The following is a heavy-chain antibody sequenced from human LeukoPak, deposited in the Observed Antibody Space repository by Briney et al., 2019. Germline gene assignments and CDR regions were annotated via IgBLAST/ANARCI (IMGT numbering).Heavy chain of an antibody. CDR2: INPSSGDT. D-gene: IGHD2-15*01. CDR1: GYTFTGYY. Sequence: GASVKVSCKASGYTFTGYYMHWVRQAPGQGLEWMGWINPSSGDTHYAQKFQGRVTMTRDTSISTTYMELIRLRSDDAAVYYCAREGYCSGCIRYRKWFDRWGQGSLVT. CDR3: AREGYCSGCIRYRKWFDR. V-gene: IGHV1-2*02. J-gene: IGHJ5*02.